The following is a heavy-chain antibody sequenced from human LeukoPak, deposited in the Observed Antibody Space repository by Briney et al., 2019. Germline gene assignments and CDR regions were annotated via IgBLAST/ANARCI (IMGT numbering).Heavy chain of an antibody. V-gene: IGHV3-23*01. CDR1: GFTFSSYA. CDR3: AKDLSGSHGGFDY. J-gene: IGHJ4*02. D-gene: IGHD1-26*01. CDR2: ISGSGGST. Sequence: GGSLRLSCAASGFTFSSYAMSWVRQAPGKRLERVSAISGSGGSTYYADSVKGRFTISRDNSKNTLYLQMNSLRAEDTAVYYCAKDLSGSHGGFDYWGQGTLVTVSS.